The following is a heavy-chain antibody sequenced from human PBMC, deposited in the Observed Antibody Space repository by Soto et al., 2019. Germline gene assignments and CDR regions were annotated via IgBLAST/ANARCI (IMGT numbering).Heavy chain of an antibody. D-gene: IGHD6-13*01. V-gene: IGHV4-39*01. Sequence: TLSLTCTVSGGSISSSSYYWGWIRQPPGKGLECIGSIYYSGSTYYNPSLKSRVTISVDTSKNQFSLKLSSVTAADTAVYYCARQGYSSSWYYFDYWGQGTLVTVSS. J-gene: IGHJ4*02. CDR3: ARQGYSSSWYYFDY. CDR2: IYYSGST. CDR1: GGSISSSSYY.